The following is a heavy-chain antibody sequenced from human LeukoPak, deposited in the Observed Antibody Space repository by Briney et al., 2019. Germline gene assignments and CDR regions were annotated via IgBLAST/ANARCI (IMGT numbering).Heavy chain of an antibody. D-gene: IGHD4-17*01. CDR2: ISSSSSYI. CDR3: AREDYGDSCFDY. V-gene: IGHV3-21*01. CDR1: GVTFSSYS. Sequence: GGSLRLSCAASGVTFSSYSMNWVRQAPGKGLEWASSISSSSSYIYYADSVKGRFTISRDNAKNSLYLQMNSLRAEDTAVYYCAREDYGDSCFDYWGQGTLVTVSS. J-gene: IGHJ4*02.